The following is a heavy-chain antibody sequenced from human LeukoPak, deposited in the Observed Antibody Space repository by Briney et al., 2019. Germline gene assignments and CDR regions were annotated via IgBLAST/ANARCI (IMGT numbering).Heavy chain of an antibody. V-gene: IGHV3-21*01. D-gene: IGHD5-18*01. CDR1: GFTFNTYT. Sequence: GGSLRLSCAASGFTFNTYTMNWVRQAPGKGLEWVSSISSSSSYIYYADSVKGRFTISRDNAKNSLYLQMNSLRAEDAAVYYCARYSAMADWGQGTLVTVSS. CDR2: ISSSSSYI. J-gene: IGHJ4*02. CDR3: ARYSAMAD.